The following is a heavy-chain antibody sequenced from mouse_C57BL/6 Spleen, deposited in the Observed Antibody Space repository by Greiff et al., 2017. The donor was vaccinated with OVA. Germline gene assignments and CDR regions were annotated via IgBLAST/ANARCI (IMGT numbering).Heavy chain of an antibody. V-gene: IGHV5-4*01. CDR1: GFTFSSYA. J-gene: IGHJ2*01. CDR2: ISDGGSYT. D-gene: IGHD1-1*01. CDR3: ARDGRTTVKWYDY. Sequence: EVMLVESGGGLVKPGGSLKLSCAASGFTFSSYAMSWVRQTPEKRLEWVATISDGGSYTYYPDNVKGRFTISRDNDKNNLYLQMSHLKSEDTAMYYCARDGRTTVKWYDYWGQGTTLTVSS.